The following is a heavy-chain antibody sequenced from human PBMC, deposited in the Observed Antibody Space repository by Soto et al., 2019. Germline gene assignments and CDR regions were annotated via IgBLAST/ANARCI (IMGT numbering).Heavy chain of an antibody. J-gene: IGHJ4*02. CDR3: ARGYCTSSACHWNFDY. Sequence: EVQLVESGGGLVQPGGSLRLSCAASGFTFSSYEMNWVRQAPGKGLEWVSDITSTGSTRYYADSVKGRFTISRDNAKNSLYLQMISLRAEDTAVYYCARGYCTSSACHWNFDYWGQGTLVTVSS. D-gene: IGHD2-8*02. V-gene: IGHV3-48*03. CDR2: ITSTGSTR. CDR1: GFTFSSYE.